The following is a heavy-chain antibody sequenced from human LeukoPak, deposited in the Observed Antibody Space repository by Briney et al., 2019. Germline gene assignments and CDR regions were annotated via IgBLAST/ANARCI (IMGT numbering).Heavy chain of an antibody. CDR1: GGSISSYY. CDR3: ARQGYGDYLLGYYFDY. J-gene: IGHJ4*02. CDR2: ISYSGST. V-gene: IGHV4-59*08. Sequence: PSETLSLTCTVSGGSISSYYWSWIRQPPGKGLDWIGYISYSGSTSYNPSLKSRVTISVDTSKNQFSLKLSSVTASDTAVYYCARQGYGDYLLGYYFDYWGQGTLVTVSS. D-gene: IGHD4-17*01.